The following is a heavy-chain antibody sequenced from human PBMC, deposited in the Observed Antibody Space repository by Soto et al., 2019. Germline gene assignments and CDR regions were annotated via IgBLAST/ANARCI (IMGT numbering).Heavy chain of an antibody. J-gene: IGHJ6*02. V-gene: IGHV4-34*01. CDR2: ISHSGST. CDR1: GGSFSGYY. Sequence: KTSETLSLTCAVYGGSFSGYYWSWILQPPGKGLEWIGEISHSGSTNYNPSLKSRVTISVDTSKNQFSLKLSSVTAADTAVYYCARDHHKKNYYYYYGMDVWGQGITVTVSS. CDR3: ARDHHKKNYYYYYGMDV.